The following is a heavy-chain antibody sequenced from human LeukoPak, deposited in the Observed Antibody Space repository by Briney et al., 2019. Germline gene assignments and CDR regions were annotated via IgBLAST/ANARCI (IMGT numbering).Heavy chain of an antibody. CDR1: GGTFSSYA. CDR2: IIPIFGIA. J-gene: IGHJ4*02. Sequence: SVKVSCKASGGTFSSYAIRWVRQAPGQGLEWMGRIIPIFGIANYAQKFQGRVTITADKSTSTAYMELSSLSSEDTGVYYCARGVRGSPYDDFWSGYEDYRFDYWGQGTLVTVSS. V-gene: IGHV1-69*04. CDR3: ARGVRGSPYDDFWSGYEDYRFDY. D-gene: IGHD3-3*01.